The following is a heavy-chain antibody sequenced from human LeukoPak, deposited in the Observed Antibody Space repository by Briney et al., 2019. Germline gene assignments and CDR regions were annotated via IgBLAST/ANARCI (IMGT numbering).Heavy chain of an antibody. CDR2: INHSGST. V-gene: IGHV4-34*01. D-gene: IGHD3-22*01. CDR1: GGSFSGYY. CDR3: ASVYDSSGYYPF. J-gene: IGHJ4*02. Sequence: SETLSLTCAVYGGSFSGYYWSWIRQPPGKGLEWIGEINHSGSTSYNPSLKSRVTISVDTSKNQFSLKLSSVTAADTAVYYCASVYDSSGYYPFWGQGTLVTVSS.